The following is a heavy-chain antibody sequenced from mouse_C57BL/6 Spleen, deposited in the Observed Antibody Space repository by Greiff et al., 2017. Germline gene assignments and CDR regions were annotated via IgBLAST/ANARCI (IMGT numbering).Heavy chain of an antibody. D-gene: IGHD1-1*01. V-gene: IGHV1-69*01. CDR2: IDPSDSYT. CDR1: GYTFTSYW. CDR3: ARKAFYYGSSHWYFDV. J-gene: IGHJ1*03. Sequence: VQLKESGAELVMPGASVKLSCKASGYTFTSYWMHWVKQRPGQGLEWIGEIDPSDSYTNYNQKFKGKSTLTVDKSSSTAYMQLSSLTSEDSAVYYCARKAFYYGSSHWYFDVWGTGTTVTVSS.